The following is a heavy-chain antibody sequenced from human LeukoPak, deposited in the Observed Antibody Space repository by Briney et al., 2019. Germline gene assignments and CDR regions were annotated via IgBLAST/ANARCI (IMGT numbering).Heavy chain of an antibody. CDR3: ARHGLVAARHAFDI. V-gene: IGHV4-34*01. D-gene: IGHD6-6*01. Sequence: SETLSLTCIVSGDSIKNYYWSWIRQPPGKGLEWIGEINHSGNTNYNPSLKSRITISADTSKDQFTLKLSSVTAADTAVYYCARHGLVAARHAFDIWGQGTMVTVSS. CDR2: INHSGNT. CDR1: GDSIKNYY. J-gene: IGHJ3*02.